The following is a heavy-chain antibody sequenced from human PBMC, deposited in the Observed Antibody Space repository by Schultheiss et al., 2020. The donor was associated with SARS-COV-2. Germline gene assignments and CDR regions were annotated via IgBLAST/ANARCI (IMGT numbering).Heavy chain of an antibody. Sequence: SETLSLTCAVYGGSFSGHYWSWIRQPPGKGLEWIGRIYTSGSTYYNPSLKSRVTISVDTSKNQFSLKLSSVTAADTAVYYCAREGIVATIWGQGTLVTVSS. CDR2: IYTSGST. CDR3: AREGIVATI. D-gene: IGHD5-12*01. CDR1: GGSFSGHY. V-gene: IGHV4-59*10. J-gene: IGHJ4*02.